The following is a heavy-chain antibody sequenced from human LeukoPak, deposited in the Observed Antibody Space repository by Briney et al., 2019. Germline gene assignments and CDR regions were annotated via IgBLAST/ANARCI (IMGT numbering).Heavy chain of an antibody. D-gene: IGHD3-10*01. V-gene: IGHV3-48*04. J-gene: IGHJ4*02. CDR1: GFTFSNYS. CDR2: ISSSGSTI. Sequence: GGSLRLPCTASGFTFSNYSMNWVRQAPGKGLEWVSYISSSGSTIYYADSVKGRFTISRDNAKNTLYLQMNSLRAEDTAVYYCAWFGERYYFDYWGQGTLVTVSS. CDR3: AWFGERYYFDY.